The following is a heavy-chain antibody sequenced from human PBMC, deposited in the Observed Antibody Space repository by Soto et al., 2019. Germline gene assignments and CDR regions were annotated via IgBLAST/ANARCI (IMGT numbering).Heavy chain of an antibody. CDR3: AREGGEPYYDSSGYYANHAFDI. J-gene: IGHJ3*02. Sequence: SETLSLTCTVSGGSISSYYWSWIRQPPGKGLEWIGYIYYSGSTNYNPSLKSRVTISVDTSKNQFSLKLSSVTAADTAVYYCAREGGEPYYDSSGYYANHAFDIWGQGTMVTVSS. CDR1: GGSISSYY. V-gene: IGHV4-59*01. CDR2: IYYSGST. D-gene: IGHD3-22*01.